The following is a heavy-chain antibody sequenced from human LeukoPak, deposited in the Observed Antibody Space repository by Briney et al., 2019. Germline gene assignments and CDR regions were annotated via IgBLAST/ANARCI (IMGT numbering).Heavy chain of an antibody. CDR1: GVSISSYY. J-gene: IGHJ4*02. V-gene: IGHV4-59*08. CDR2: IYYSGST. D-gene: IGHD4-23*01. CDR3: ARTTVVHYFDY. Sequence: SETLSLTCTVSGVSISSYYWSWIRQPPGKGLEWIGYIYYSGSTNYNPSLKSRVTMSVDTSKNQFSLKLSSVTAADTAVYYCARTTVVHYFDYWGQGTLVTVSS.